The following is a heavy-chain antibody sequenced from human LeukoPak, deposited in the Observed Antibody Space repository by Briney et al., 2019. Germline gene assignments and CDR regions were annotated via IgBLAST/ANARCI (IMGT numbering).Heavy chain of an antibody. D-gene: IGHD3-10*01. CDR1: GGSISSGSYY. CDR2: IYTSGST. V-gene: IGHV4-61*02. J-gene: IGHJ5*02. CDR3: ARERGFSSETGLTAYGSGSYYKSHWFDP. Sequence: PSQTLSLTCTVSGGSISSGSYYWSWIRQPAGKGLEWIGRIYTSGSTNYNPSLKSRVTMSVDTSKNQFSLKLSSVTAADTAVYYCARERGFSSETGLTAYGSGSYYKSHWFDPWGQGTLVTVSS.